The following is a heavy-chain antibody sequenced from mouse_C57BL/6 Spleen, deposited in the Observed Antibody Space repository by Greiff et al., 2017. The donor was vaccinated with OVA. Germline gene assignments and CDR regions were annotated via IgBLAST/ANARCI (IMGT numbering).Heavy chain of an antibody. Sequence: QVQLQQPGPELVKPGASVKLSCKASGYTFTSYWMHWVKQRPGQGLEWIGNINPSNGGTNYNEKFKSKATLTVDKSSSTAYMQLSSLTSEDSAVYYCARDPFYYGNYFDYWGQGTTLTVSS. CDR3: ARDPFYYGNYFDY. J-gene: IGHJ2*01. D-gene: IGHD2-1*01. V-gene: IGHV1-53*01. CDR2: INPSNGGT. CDR1: GYTFTSYW.